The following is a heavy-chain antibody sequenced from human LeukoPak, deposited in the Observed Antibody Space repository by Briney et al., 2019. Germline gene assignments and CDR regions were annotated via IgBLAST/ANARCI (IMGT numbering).Heavy chain of an antibody. Sequence: GGSLRLSCAASGFTFTKYWMTWVRQAPGKGLEWVANIKQDGGEKFYVDSVKGRFTISRDNAKNSLDMQINSLGAEDTAVYYCARGLDCRSTSCYLDNWGQGTLVTVSS. CDR3: ARGLDCRSTSCYLDN. CDR2: IKQDGGEK. D-gene: IGHD2-2*01. CDR1: GFTFTKYW. J-gene: IGHJ4*02. V-gene: IGHV3-7*01.